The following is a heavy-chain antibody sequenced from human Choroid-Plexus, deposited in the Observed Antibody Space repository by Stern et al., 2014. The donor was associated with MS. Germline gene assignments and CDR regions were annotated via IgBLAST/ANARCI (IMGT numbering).Heavy chain of an antibody. V-gene: IGHV3-11*01. CDR2: ISTSGQII. D-gene: IGHD3-3*01. J-gene: IGHJ4*02. CDR3: ARDGEAAYRFWSAPGYYFDY. Sequence: VQLVQSGGGLVKPGGSLRLSCAASGFTFSDYYMSWIRQAPGKGLEWISYISTSGQIINYAASVKGRFTISRDNTRKTLYLQMSSLRAEDTAVYYCARDGEAAYRFWSAPGYYFDYWGQGTQVTVSP. CDR1: GFTFSDYY.